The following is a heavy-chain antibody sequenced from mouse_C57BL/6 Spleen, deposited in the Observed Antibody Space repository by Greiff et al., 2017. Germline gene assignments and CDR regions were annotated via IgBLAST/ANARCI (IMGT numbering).Heavy chain of an antibody. CDR2: IYPGDGDT. D-gene: IGHD1-1*01. CDR3: ARGLTP. Sequence: QVQLQQSGPELVKPGASVKISCKASGYAFSSSWMNWVKQRPGKGLEWLGRIYPGDGDTNYKGKFKGKATLTADKSSSTAYMQLSSLTSEDSAVYFCARGLTPWGQGTLVTVSA. V-gene: IGHV1-82*01. J-gene: IGHJ3*01. CDR1: GYAFSSSW.